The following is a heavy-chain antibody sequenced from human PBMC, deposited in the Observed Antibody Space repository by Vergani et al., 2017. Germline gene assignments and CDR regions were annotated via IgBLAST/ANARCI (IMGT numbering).Heavy chain of an antibody. CDR3: ARASYDSSGYWYY. D-gene: IGHD3-22*01. J-gene: IGHJ4*02. Sequence: QVPLVQSGAEVKKPGASVKVSCKASGYTFTSYYMHWVRQAPGQGLAWMGIINPSGGSTSYAQKFQGSVTMTRDTSTSTVYMELSSLRAEDTAGYYCARASYDSSGYWYYWGQGTLVTVSS. CDR1: GYTFTSYY. CDR2: INPSGGST. V-gene: IGHV1-46*03.